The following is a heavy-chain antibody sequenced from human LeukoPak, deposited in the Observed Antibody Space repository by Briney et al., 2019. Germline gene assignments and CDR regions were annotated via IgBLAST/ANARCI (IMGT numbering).Heavy chain of an antibody. V-gene: IGHV3-23*01. CDR1: GFTFSNYG. CDR3: AKIPRGGYMDV. Sequence: GGSLRLSCAASGFTFSNYGLSWVRQAPGKGLEWVSHISSSGDSTYYADSVKGRFTISRDNSKSTLCLQMNSLRAEDTAVYYCAKIPRGGYMDVWGKGTTVTVSS. CDR2: ISSSGDST. D-gene: IGHD2-15*01. J-gene: IGHJ6*03.